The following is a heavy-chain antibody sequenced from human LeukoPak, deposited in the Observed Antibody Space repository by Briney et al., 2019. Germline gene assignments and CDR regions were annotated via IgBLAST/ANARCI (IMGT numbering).Heavy chain of an antibody. CDR1: GDSTTSYY. CDR2: VYKIGNT. CDR3: AIGKYYYDEDASVNRASRTALDT. Sequence: KPLETLSLTCSVSGDSTTSYYCSWVRQSPGKGLEMLGFVYKIGNTNYNPSLRSRLTMSVDRSKTQFSLRLRSVTAADTAVYFCAIGKYYYDEDASVNRASRTALDTWAQGTTVTVSS. V-gene: IGHV4-4*08. J-gene: IGHJ3*02. D-gene: IGHD3-22*01.